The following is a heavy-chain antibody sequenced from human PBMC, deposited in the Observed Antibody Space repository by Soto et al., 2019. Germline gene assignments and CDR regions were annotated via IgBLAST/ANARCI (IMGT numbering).Heavy chain of an antibody. D-gene: IGHD6-19*01. CDR2: IIAIFGTA. J-gene: IGHJ2*01. CDR3: ASWGIAVAGGIGSSYWYFDL. CDR1: GGTFSSYA. V-gene: IGHV1-69*01. Sequence: QVQLVQSGAEVKKPGSSVKVSCKASGGTFSSYAISWVRQAPGQGLEWMGGIIAIFGTAKYAQTFQGRVTITADESTSTTYMELSSLRSEDTAVYYCASWGIAVAGGIGSSYWYFDLWGRGTLVTVSS.